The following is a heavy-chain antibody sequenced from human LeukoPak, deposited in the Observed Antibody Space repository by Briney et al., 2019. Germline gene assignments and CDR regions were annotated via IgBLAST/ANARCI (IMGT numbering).Heavy chain of an antibody. V-gene: IGHV3-49*04. J-gene: IGHJ4*02. Sequence: GGSLRLSCTASGFTFGDYAMSWVRQAPEKGLEWVGFIRSKAYGGTTEYAASVKGRFTISRDDSKSIAYLQMNSLKTEDTAVYYCTRWSLLWFGELFDYWGQGTLVTVSS. CDR1: GFTFGDYA. CDR3: TRWSLLWFGELFDY. D-gene: IGHD3-10*01. CDR2: IRSKAYGGTT.